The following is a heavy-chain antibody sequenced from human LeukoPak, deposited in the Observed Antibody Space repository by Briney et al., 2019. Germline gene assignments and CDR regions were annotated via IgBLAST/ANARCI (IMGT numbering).Heavy chain of an antibody. CDR2: IDPNSGGT. J-gene: IGHJ4*02. CDR3: ARVVLYCGGDCYRYFDY. Sequence: ASVKVSCKASGYTFTVYYIHWVRQAPGQGLEWMGWIDPNSGGTNYAQKFQGRVTMTRDTSISTAYMELSRLRSDDTAVYYCARVVLYCGGDCYRYFDYWGQGTLVTVSS. D-gene: IGHD2-21*02. V-gene: IGHV1-2*02. CDR1: GYTFTVYY.